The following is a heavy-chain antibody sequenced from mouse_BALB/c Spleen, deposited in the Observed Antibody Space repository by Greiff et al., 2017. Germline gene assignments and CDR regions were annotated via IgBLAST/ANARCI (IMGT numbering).Heavy chain of an antibody. D-gene: IGHD2-3*01. CDR2: INPGSGGT. Sequence: QVQLKESGAELVRPGTSVKVSCKASGYAFTNYLIEWVKQRPGQGLEWIGVINPGSGGTNYNEKFKGKATLTADKSSSTAYMQLSSLTSDDSAVYFCARGGYYSFAYWGQGTLVTVSA. J-gene: IGHJ3*01. CDR1: GYAFTNYL. V-gene: IGHV1-54*01. CDR3: ARGGYYSFAY.